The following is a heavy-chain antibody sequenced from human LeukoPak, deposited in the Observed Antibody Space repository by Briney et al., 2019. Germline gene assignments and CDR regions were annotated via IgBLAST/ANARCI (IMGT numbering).Heavy chain of an antibody. CDR1: GNTFTSYY. CDR3: ARDPPGYCSGGSCYSMDY. D-gene: IGHD2-15*01. CDR2: INPSGGST. J-gene: IGHJ4*02. V-gene: IGHV1-46*01. Sequence: GASVKVSCKASGNTFTSYYMHWVRQAPGQGLEWMGIINPSGGSTSYAQKFQGRVTMTRDTSTSTVYMELSSLRSEDTAVYYCARDPPGYCSGGSCYSMDYWGQGTLVTVSS.